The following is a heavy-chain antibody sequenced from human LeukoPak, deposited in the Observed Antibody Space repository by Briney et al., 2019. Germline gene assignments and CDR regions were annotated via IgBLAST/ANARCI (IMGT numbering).Heavy chain of an antibody. V-gene: IGHV4-38-2*01. CDR3: ARRVFHDY. Sequence: PSETLSLTCAVSGYSISSGYYWGWIRQPPGKGLEWIGSIYHSGSTYYNPSLKSRVTISVDTSKNQFSLKLSSVTAADTAVYYCARRVFHDYRGQGTLVTVSS. J-gene: IGHJ4*02. CDR1: GYSISSGYY. D-gene: IGHD6-13*01. CDR2: IYHSGST.